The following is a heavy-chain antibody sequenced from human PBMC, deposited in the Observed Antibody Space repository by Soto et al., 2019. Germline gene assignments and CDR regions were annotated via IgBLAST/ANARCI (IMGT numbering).Heavy chain of an antibody. CDR1: GDTFTTYA. V-gene: IGHV1-3*03. J-gene: IGHJ5*02. CDR2: INTGSGNT. Sequence: VSCTASGDTFTTYALHWLRQAPGQGLQWMGWINTGSGNTKYSVEFQGRVTFTRDTPATTAYMELSSLRSEDTAVYYCARVPPLWNAGSYCIRHYDACGKGKLVTV. CDR3: ARVPPLWNAGSYCIRHYDA. D-gene: IGHD3-10*01.